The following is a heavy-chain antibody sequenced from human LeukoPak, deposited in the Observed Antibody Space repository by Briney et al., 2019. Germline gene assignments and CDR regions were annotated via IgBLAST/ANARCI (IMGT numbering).Heavy chain of an antibody. Sequence: GGSLRLSCAASGFSFSSYSMNWVRQAPGKGLEWVSCISSSSSYIYYADSVKGRFTISRDNAKNSLYLQMNSLRDEDTAVYYCAREAPGAHNHFDYWGQGTLVTVSS. V-gene: IGHV3-21*01. J-gene: IGHJ4*02. CDR3: AREAPGAHNHFDY. CDR2: ISSSSSYI. CDR1: GFSFSSYS. D-gene: IGHD1-26*01.